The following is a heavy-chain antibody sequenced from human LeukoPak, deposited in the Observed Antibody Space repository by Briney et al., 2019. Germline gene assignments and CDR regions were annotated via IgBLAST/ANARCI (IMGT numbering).Heavy chain of an antibody. Sequence: PSETLSLTCTVSGGPISGYYWSWIRQPPGKGLEWIGEINHSGSTNYNPSLKSRVTVSVDTSKNQFSLKLSSVTAADTAVYYCARIRIAAARYYYYGMDVWGQGTTVTVSS. V-gene: IGHV4-34*01. J-gene: IGHJ6*02. CDR1: GGPISGYY. CDR3: ARIRIAAARYYYYGMDV. CDR2: INHSGST. D-gene: IGHD6-13*01.